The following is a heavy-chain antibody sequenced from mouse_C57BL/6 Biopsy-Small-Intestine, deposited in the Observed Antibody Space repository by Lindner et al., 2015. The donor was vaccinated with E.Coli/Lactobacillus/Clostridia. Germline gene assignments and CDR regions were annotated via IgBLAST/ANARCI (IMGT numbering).Heavy chain of an antibody. CDR1: GYTFTGYY. Sequence: SVKVSCKASGYTFTGYYMHWVRQAPGQGLEWMGWINPNSGGTNYAQKFQGRVTLTRDTSISTAYMELSSLTSDDTAVYYCASPGALGELSLFLSWGQGTLATVSS. CDR2: INPNSGGT. D-gene: IGHD1-1*01. V-gene: IGHV1-53*01. CDR3: ASPGALGELSLFLS. J-gene: IGHJ4*01.